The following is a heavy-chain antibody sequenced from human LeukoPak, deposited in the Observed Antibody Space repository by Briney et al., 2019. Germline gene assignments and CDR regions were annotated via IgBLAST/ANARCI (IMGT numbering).Heavy chain of an antibody. D-gene: IGHD5-24*01. J-gene: IGHJ6*03. CDR3: AREENYYYYMDV. CDR2: IYYSGST. Sequence: SETLSLTCTVSGGSISSYYWSWIRQAPGKGLEWIGYIYYSGSTNYNPSLKSRVTISVDTSKNQFSMKLSSVTAADTAVYYCAREENYYYYMDVWGKGTTVTVSS. V-gene: IGHV4-59*01. CDR1: GGSISSYY.